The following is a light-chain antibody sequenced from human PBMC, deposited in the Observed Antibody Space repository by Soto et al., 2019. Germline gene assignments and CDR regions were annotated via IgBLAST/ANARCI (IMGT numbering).Light chain of an antibody. CDR1: SSDHGPYNF. CDR2: NVY. V-gene: IGLV2-14*01. J-gene: IGLJ1*01. CDR3: SGYTVSRTYV. Sequence: QSVLHQPASVSGSPGQSITISCTGTSSDHGPYNFVSWHQHHQGKPPKPMIYNVYDRPSGIYYSFYGSKYGNTASLTISGLQGEDEADYYCSGYTVSRTYVFGTGTKGTVL.